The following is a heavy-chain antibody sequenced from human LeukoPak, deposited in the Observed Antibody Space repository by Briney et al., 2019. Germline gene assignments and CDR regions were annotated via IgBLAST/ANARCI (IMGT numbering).Heavy chain of an antibody. CDR3: ASGGYCSGGSCFPLLDY. CDR2: IYSGGST. J-gene: IGHJ4*02. CDR1: GFTVSSNY. V-gene: IGHV3-53*01. D-gene: IGHD2-15*01. Sequence: RGSLRLSCAASGFTVSSNYMSWVRQAPGKGLEWVSVIYSGGSTYYADSVKGRFTISRDDSKNTLYLQMNSLRAEDTAVYYCASGGYCSGGSCFPLLDYWGQGTLVTASS.